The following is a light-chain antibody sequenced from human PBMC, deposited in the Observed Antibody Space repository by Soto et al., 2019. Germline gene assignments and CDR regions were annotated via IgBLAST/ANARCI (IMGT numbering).Light chain of an antibody. Sequence: EIVLMQSPGTLSLSPGERATLSCRASQSVSSSYLAWYQQKPGQAPRLLTYGASSRATGIPDRFSGSGSGTDFTLTISRLEPEDFAVYYCQQYGSSLYTFGQWTKLEIK. CDR3: QQYGSSLYT. V-gene: IGKV3-20*01. J-gene: IGKJ2*01. CDR1: QSVSSSY. CDR2: GAS.